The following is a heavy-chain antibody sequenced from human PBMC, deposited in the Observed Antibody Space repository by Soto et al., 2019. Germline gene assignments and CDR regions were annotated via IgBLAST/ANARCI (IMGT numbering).Heavy chain of an antibody. V-gene: IGHV3-30*18. J-gene: IGHJ4*02. D-gene: IGHD2-2*01. CDR2: ISYDGRNK. CDR3: AKDVVPAAISGSDY. Sequence: QVKLVESGGGVVQPGRSLRLSCAASGFTFSSYGMHWVRQAPGKGLEWVAVISYDGRNKYYADSVKGRFTINRDNSKITLYLQRNSLRAEDTAVYYGAKDVVPAAISGSDYWGQVTLVAVGS. CDR1: GFTFSSYG.